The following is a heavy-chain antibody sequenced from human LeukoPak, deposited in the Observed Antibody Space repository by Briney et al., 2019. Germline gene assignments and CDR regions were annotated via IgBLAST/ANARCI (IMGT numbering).Heavy chain of an antibody. D-gene: IGHD6-13*01. J-gene: IGHJ4*02. Sequence: AGSLSLSCAASGFSFSSYSMNWVRQAPGKGLEWVSFISSSSSYTYYANSRKRRFTISRDNAKNTMYLQMNSLRAEDTAVYYCARALLPYSSSWYLFDYWGQGTLVTVSS. V-gene: IGHV3-21*01. CDR3: ARALLPYSSSWYLFDY. CDR1: GFSFSSYS. CDR2: ISSSSSYT.